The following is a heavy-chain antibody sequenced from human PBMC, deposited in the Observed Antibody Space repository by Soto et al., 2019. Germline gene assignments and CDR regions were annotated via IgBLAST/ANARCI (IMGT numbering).Heavy chain of an antibody. CDR3: AKAQGGGYTAMADS. CDR1: GFTFDDYA. J-gene: IGHJ5*01. V-gene: IGHV3-9*01. Sequence: DVQLVESGGGLVQPGRSLRLSCAASGFTFDDYAMHWVRQAPGKGLEWVSGISWNSGSIGYADSVKGRFTISRDNAKNSLYLQMNSLRAEDTALYYCAKAQGGGYTAMADSWGQGTLVTVSS. CDR2: ISWNSGSI. D-gene: IGHD5-18*01.